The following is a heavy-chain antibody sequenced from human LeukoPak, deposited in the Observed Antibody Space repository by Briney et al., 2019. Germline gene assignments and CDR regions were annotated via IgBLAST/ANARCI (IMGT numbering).Heavy chain of an antibody. D-gene: IGHD5-12*01. CDR2: INHSGST. J-gene: IGHJ3*02. Sequence: PSETLSLTCAVYGGSFSGSHWSWIRQPPGKGLEWIGEINHSGSTNYNPSLKSRVTISVDTSKNQFSLKLSSVTAADTAVYYCARGPAHVDIVATPPKGYAFDIWGQGTMVTVSS. V-gene: IGHV4-34*01. CDR1: GGSFSGSH. CDR3: ARGPAHVDIVATPPKGYAFDI.